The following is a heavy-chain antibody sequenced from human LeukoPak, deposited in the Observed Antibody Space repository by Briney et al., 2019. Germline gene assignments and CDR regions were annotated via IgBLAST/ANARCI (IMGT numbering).Heavy chain of an antibody. Sequence: ASVKVSCKASGYTLTSYSISWVRQAPGQGLEWMGWISAYNDNTNYAQKLQGRVTMTTDTSTSTAYMELRSLRSDDTAVYYCARRQGTTLNFDYWGQGTLVTVSS. CDR3: ARRQGTTLNFDY. CDR1: GYTLTSYS. CDR2: ISAYNDNT. D-gene: IGHD1-1*01. J-gene: IGHJ4*02. V-gene: IGHV1-18*01.